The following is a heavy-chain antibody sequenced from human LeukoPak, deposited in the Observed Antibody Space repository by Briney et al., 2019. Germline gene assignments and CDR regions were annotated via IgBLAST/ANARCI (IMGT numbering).Heavy chain of an antibody. Sequence: SSVKVSCKTSGGIFSSYAVNWVRQAPGPGLEWTGGIIPISRTRVYALKFQGRVTITADESTTTVYMELSSLRSDDTAVYYCARAYKSGWRRPAPTKFYYYFMDVWGQGTTVTISS. V-gene: IGHV1-69*13. J-gene: IGHJ6*03. CDR2: IIPISRTR. CDR1: GGIFSSYA. CDR3: ARAYKSGWRRPAPTKFYYYFMDV. D-gene: IGHD6-19*01.